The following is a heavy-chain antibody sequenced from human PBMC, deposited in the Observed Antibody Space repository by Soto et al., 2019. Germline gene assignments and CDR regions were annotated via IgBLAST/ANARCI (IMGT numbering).Heavy chain of an antibody. J-gene: IGHJ6*02. V-gene: IGHV1-69*13. CDR3: ARSYGDYVLYYYYGMDV. Sequence: SVKVSCKASGGTFSSYAISWVRQAPGQGLEWMGGIIPIFGTANYAQKFQGRVTITADESTSTAYMELSSLRSEDTAVYYCARSYGDYVLYYYYGMDVWGQGTTVTVSS. D-gene: IGHD4-17*01. CDR1: GGTFSSYA. CDR2: IIPIFGTA.